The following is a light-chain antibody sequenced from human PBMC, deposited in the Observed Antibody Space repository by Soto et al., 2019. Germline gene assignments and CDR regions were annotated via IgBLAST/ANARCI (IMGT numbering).Light chain of an antibody. CDR1: QSVSSD. V-gene: IGKV3-15*01. CDR3: QQYGRSIKT. J-gene: IGKJ1*01. CDR2: GAS. Sequence: ETVMTQSPATLSVTPGERDTLPCRASQSVSSDLAWYQQKPGQAPRLLIYGASTRATDIPARFSGSGSGTEFTLTISRLEPEDFAVYYCQQYGRSIKTFGQGTKVDIK.